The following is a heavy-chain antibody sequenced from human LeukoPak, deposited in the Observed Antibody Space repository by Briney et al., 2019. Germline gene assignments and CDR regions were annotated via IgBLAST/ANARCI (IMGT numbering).Heavy chain of an antibody. Sequence: ASVKVSCKASGYTFTGYYMHWVRQAPGQGLEWMGRINPNSGGTNYAQKFQGRVTMTRDTSISTAYMELSRLRPDDTAVYYCAREGGSYYNWFDPWGQGTLVTVSS. CDR2: INPNSGGT. J-gene: IGHJ5*02. V-gene: IGHV1-2*06. CDR3: AREGGSYYNWFDP. CDR1: GYTFTGYY. D-gene: IGHD1-26*01.